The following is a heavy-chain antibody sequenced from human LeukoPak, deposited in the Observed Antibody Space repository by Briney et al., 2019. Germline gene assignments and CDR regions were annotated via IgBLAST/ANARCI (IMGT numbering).Heavy chain of an antibody. CDR2: INHSGST. J-gene: IGHJ6*03. CDR3: ARGGAAAGRNYYYMDV. Sequence: PSETLSLTCAVSGGSFSGYYWSWIRQPPGKGLEWIGEINHSGSTNYNPSLKSRVTISVDTSKNQFSLKLSSVTAADTAVYYCARGGAAAGRNYYYMDVWGKGTTVTVPS. CDR1: GGSFSGYY. D-gene: IGHD6-13*01. V-gene: IGHV4-34*01.